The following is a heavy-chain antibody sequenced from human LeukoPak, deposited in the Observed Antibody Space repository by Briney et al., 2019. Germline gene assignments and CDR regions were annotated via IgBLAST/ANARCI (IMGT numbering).Heavy chain of an antibody. D-gene: IGHD6-6*01. J-gene: IGHJ4*02. CDR3: ARGYSSSSGRPDY. CDR1: GGSFSGYY. Sequence: PSETLSLTCAVYGGSFSGYYWSWIRQPPGKGLEWIGEINHSGSTNYNPSLKSRVTISVDTSKNQFSLKLSSVTAADTAVYYCARGYSSSSGRPDYWGQGTLVTVSS. CDR2: INHSGST. V-gene: IGHV4-34*01.